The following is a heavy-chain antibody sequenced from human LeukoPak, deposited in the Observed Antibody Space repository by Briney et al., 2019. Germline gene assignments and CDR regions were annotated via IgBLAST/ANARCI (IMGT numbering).Heavy chain of an antibody. CDR2: IYYSGST. Sequence: SETLSLTCTVSGGSISSYYWSWIRQPPGKGLEWIGYIYYSGSTNYNPSLKSRVTTSVGTSKNQFSLKLSSVTAADTAVYYCAREGPGYDAFDIWGQGTMVTVSS. D-gene: IGHD3-10*01. J-gene: IGHJ3*02. CDR1: GGSISSYY. V-gene: IGHV4-59*01. CDR3: AREGPGYDAFDI.